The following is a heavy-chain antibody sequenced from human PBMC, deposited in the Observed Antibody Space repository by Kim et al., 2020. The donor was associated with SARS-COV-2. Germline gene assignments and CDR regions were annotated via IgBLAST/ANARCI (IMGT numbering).Heavy chain of an antibody. CDR2: IYYSGST. CDR1: GGSISSYY. J-gene: IGHJ6*02. Sequence: SETLSLTCTVSGGSISSYYWSWIRQPPGKGLEWIGYIYYSGSTNYNPSLKSRVTISVDTSKNQFSLKLSSVTAADTAVYYCARTLWFGDGANVNYYYYGMDVWGQGTTVTVSS. CDR3: ARTLWFGDGANVNYYYYGMDV. V-gene: IGHV4-59*13. D-gene: IGHD3-10*01.